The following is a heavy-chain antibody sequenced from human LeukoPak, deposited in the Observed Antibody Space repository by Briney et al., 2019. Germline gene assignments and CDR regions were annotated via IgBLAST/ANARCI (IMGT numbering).Heavy chain of an antibody. V-gene: IGHV3-23*01. CDR1: GLTFRSFW. D-gene: IGHD5-12*01. CDR2: IIASSGST. Sequence: GGSLRLSCAVSGLTFRSFWMSWVRQAPGKGLEWVALIIASSGSTLYADSVKGWFTISRDNSKNMVYLQMNSLRAEDTAVYYCAKGGYDYIEIAYFDYWGQGTLVTVSS. J-gene: IGHJ4*02. CDR3: AKGGYDYIEIAYFDY.